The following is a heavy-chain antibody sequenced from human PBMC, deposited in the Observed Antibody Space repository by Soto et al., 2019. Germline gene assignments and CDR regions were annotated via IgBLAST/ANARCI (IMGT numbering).Heavy chain of an antibody. CDR2: IYPGDSDT. CDR3: VRHGTLSSMTNYFDS. Sequence: LKISCKGSGYSFTSYWIAWVRQMPGKGLECMGIIYPGDSDTRYSPSFQGQVTISVDKSINTAYLQWSSLRASDTAIYYCVRHGTLSSMTNYFDSWVQGALVAVSS. J-gene: IGHJ4*02. CDR1: GYSFTSYW. V-gene: IGHV5-51*01. D-gene: IGHD1-1*01.